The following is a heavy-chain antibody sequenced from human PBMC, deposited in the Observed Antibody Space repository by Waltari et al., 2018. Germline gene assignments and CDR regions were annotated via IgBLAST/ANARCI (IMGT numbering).Heavy chain of an antibody. Sequence: EVQLLESGGGLVQPGGSLRLSCAASGFTFSSYAMSWVRQAPGKGLEWVSAISGSGGSTYYADSVKGRFTISRDNSKNTLYLQMNSLRAEDTALYYCARGSGSHGRGFDYWGQGTLVTVSS. J-gene: IGHJ4*02. CDR3: ARGSGSHGRGFDY. V-gene: IGHV3-23*01. CDR2: ISGSGGST. D-gene: IGHD1-26*01. CDR1: GFTFSSYA.